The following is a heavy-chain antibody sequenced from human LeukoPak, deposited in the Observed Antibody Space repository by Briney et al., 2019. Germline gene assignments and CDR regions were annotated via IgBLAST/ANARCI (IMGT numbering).Heavy chain of an antibody. CDR3: ARTGDWSYFDY. D-gene: IGHD2-21*02. Sequence: KSSETLSLTCAVSGGSISSSNRWTWVRQPPGQGLEWIGEIYHSGSTNYNPSLKSRVTISVDKSKNQFSLKLSSVTAADTAVYYCARTGDWSYFDYWGQGTLVTVSS. CDR2: IYHSGST. V-gene: IGHV4-4*02. CDR1: GGSISSSNR. J-gene: IGHJ4*02.